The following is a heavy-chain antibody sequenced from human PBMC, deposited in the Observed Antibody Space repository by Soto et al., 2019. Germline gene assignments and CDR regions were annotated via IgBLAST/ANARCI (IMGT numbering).Heavy chain of an antibody. CDR1: GGFVSSGSYY. CDR3: ARVERGTVTTVVDAFDI. Sequence: QVQLQQWGAGLLKPSETLSLTCDVYGGFVSSGSYYWSWIRQPPGKGLEWIGEMSHSGGTHFNPSLKSRVTISVDTSKNQFSLKMSSVTAADTALYYCARVERGTVTTVVDAFDIWGPGTMVTVSS. J-gene: IGHJ3*02. V-gene: IGHV4-34*01. D-gene: IGHD1-1*01. CDR2: MSHSGGT.